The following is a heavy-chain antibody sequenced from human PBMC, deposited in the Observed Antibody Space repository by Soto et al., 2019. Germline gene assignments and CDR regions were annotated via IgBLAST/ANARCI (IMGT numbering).Heavy chain of an antibody. D-gene: IGHD2-15*01. CDR1: GFTFSSYS. V-gene: IGHV3-21*01. Sequence: GGSLRLSCAASGFTFSSYSMNWVRQAPGKGLEWVSSISSSSSYIYYADSVKGRFTISRDNAKNSLYLQMNSLRAEDTAVYYCARDVVVAAPPRYYYYMDVWGKGTTVTVSS. CDR3: ARDVVVAAPPRYYYYMDV. CDR2: ISSSSSYI. J-gene: IGHJ6*03.